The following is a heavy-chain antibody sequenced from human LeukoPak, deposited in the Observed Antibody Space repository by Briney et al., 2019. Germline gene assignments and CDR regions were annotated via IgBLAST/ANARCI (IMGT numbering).Heavy chain of an antibody. J-gene: IGHJ4*02. CDR2: IRGKGYGGTT. CDR3: TKAQLPRHELGNFYFDY. D-gene: IGHD7-27*01. V-gene: IGHV3-49*04. CDR1: GFTFGDYA. Sequence: GGSLRLSCTASGFTFGDYAMSWVRQAPEMGLEWVGFIRGKGYGGTTEYAASVKGRFTISRDDSKSIAYLQMNSLKTEDTGIYYCTKAQLPRHELGNFYFDYWGQGTLVTVSS.